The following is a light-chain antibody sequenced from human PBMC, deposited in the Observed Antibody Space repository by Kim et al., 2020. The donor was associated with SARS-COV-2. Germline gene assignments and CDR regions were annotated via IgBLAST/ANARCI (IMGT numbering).Light chain of an antibody. CDR2: EAS. V-gene: IGKV1-5*03. Sequence: ASSGDRVTITCRASQSISPWLAWYQQKPGKAPRLLIYEASSLENGVPSRFSGSGSGTEFTLTISSLQPDDFATYYCQQYTSYPITFGQGTRLEIK. CDR3: QQYTSYPIT. J-gene: IGKJ5*01. CDR1: QSISPW.